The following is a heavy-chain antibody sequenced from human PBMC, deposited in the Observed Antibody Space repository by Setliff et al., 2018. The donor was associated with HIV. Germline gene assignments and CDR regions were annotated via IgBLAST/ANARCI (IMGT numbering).Heavy chain of an antibody. Sequence: SETLSLTCTVSGDSINTHYLRWIRQPPGKGLEWIGCISHSGNTNFNPSLNSRVTISVDTYKNQFSLRLTSLTAADTAIYYCARSTVGAGTSFPWGRGILVTVSS. D-gene: IGHD1-26*01. V-gene: IGHV4-59*11. CDR1: GDSINTHY. CDR3: ARSTVGAGTSFP. CDR2: ISHSGNT. J-gene: IGHJ5*02.